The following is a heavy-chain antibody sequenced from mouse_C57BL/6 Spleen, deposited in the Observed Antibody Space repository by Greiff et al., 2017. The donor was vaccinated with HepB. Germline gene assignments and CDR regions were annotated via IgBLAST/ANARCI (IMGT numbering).Heavy chain of an antibody. CDR3: ARSGGYRRGFDV. J-gene: IGHJ1*03. Sequence: QVQLQQPGAELVKPGASVKMSCKASGYTFTSYWITWVKQRPGQGLEWIGDIYPGSGSTNYNEKFKSKATLTVDTSSSTAYMQLSSLTSEDSAVYYCARSGGYRRGFDVWGTGTTVTVSS. CDR2: IYPGSGST. CDR1: GYTFTSYW. V-gene: IGHV1-55*01. D-gene: IGHD2-14*01.